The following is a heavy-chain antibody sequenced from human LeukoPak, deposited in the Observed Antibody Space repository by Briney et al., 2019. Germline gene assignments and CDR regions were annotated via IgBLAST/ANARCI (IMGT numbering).Heavy chain of an antibody. CDR2: IYSGGST. Sequence: GGSLRLSCAASGLTVSSNYMSWVRQAPGKGLEWVSVIYSGGSTYYADSVKGRFTISRDNSKNTLYLQMNSLRAEDTAVYYCARDRGHSYDSSGYSVWGQGTLVTVSS. V-gene: IGHV3-53*01. D-gene: IGHD3-22*01. CDR1: GLTVSSNY. J-gene: IGHJ4*02. CDR3: ARDRGHSYDSSGYSV.